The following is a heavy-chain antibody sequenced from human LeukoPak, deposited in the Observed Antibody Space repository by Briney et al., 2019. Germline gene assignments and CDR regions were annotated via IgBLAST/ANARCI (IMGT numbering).Heavy chain of an antibody. D-gene: IGHD6-13*01. CDR3: ARNGPTAAGAFDS. CDR2: IYHTGST. V-gene: IGHV4-4*02. Sequence: SETLSLTCAVSGGSITTSNWWTWVRQPPGQGLEWIGEIYHTGSTNYNPSLKSRVTISVDKSKNQFSLKLTSVTAADTAVYYCARNGPTAAGAFDSWGQGTLVTVSS. J-gene: IGHJ3*02. CDR1: GGSITTSNW.